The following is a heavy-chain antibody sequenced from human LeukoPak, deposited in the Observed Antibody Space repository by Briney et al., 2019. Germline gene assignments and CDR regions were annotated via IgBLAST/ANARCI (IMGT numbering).Heavy chain of an antibody. CDR3: ARQPNDSRYMIVDY. CDR1: GYTFTGYY. D-gene: IGHD3-22*01. Sequence: ASVKVSCKASGYTFTGYYMHWVRQAPGQGLEWMGWINPNSGGTNYAQKFQGRVTMTRDTSISTAYMELSRLRSDDTAVYYCARQPNDSRYMIVDYWGQGTLVSVSS. V-gene: IGHV1-2*02. J-gene: IGHJ4*02. CDR2: INPNSGGT.